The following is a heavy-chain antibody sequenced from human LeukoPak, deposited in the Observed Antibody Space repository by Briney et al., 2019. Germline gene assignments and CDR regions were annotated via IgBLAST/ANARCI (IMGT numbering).Heavy chain of an antibody. Sequence: SGTLSLTCAVSGGSISSSNWWSWVRQPPGKGLEWIGEIYHSGSTNYNPSLKSRVAISVDKSKNQFSLKLSSVTAADTAVYYCATPGARYCSSTSCYAFGYWGQGTLVTVSS. CDR3: ATPGARYCSSTSCYAFGY. J-gene: IGHJ4*02. CDR1: GGSISSSNW. V-gene: IGHV4-4*02. CDR2: IYHSGST. D-gene: IGHD2-2*01.